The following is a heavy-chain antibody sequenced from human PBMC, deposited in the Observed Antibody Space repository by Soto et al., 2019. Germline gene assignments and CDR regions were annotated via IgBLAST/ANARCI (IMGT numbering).Heavy chain of an antibody. CDR2: IIPIFGTA. V-gene: IGHV1-69*13. CDR1: GGTFSSYA. CDR3: ARGLSFVELSSSSSPYLAY. Sequence: ASVKVSCNASGGTFSSYAISWVRQAPGQGLEWMGGIIPIFGTANYAQKFQGRVTITADESTSTAYMELSSLRSEDTAVYYCARGLSFVELSSSSSPYLAYSAQRTLVPGSS. J-gene: IGHJ4*02. D-gene: IGHD3-16*02.